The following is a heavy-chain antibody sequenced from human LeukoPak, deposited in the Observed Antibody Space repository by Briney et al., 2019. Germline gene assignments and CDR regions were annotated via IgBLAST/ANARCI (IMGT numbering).Heavy chain of an antibody. CDR3: AREGNGLLSKDFDY. V-gene: IGHV1-2*02. CDR1: GFTFTDYY. CDR2: IGPHSSAT. J-gene: IGHJ4*02. Sequence: ASMKVSCKSSGFTFTDYYIHWVRQAPGQGLEWMGYIGPHSSATSSPQEFQGRVTMTRDTSMSTAYMELTRLTSDDTAVYYCAREGNGLLSKDFDYWGQGTLSPSPQ. D-gene: IGHD2/OR15-2a*01.